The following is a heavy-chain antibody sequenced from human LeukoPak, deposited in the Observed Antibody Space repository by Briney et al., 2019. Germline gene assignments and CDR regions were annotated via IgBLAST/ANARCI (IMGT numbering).Heavy chain of an antibody. Sequence: PSETLSLTCTVSGYSISSGYYWGWIRQPAGKGLEWIGSMHHTGSTYYNPSLKSRVTISVDTSKNQVSLKLSSVTAADTAMYYCARVPGPNWFDPWGQGTLVTVSS. J-gene: IGHJ5*02. CDR1: GYSISSGYY. CDR3: ARVPGPNWFDP. CDR2: MHHTGST. V-gene: IGHV4-38-2*02.